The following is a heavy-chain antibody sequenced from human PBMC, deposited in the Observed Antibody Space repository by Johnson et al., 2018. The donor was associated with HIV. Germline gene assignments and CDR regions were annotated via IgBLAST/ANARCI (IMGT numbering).Heavy chain of an antibody. CDR1: GFSVSNNY. CDR2: LYSGGST. J-gene: IGHJ3*02. V-gene: IGHV3-66*02. Sequence: VQLVESGGGLVQPGGSLRLSCGASGFSVSNNYMNWVRQAPGKGLEWVSILYSGGSTYYADSVKGRFSISRDNSKNTLFLQLNSLRAEDTAVYCCAKGGQWELLAAFDIWGQGTMVTVSS. CDR3: AKGGQWELLAAFDI. D-gene: IGHD1-26*01.